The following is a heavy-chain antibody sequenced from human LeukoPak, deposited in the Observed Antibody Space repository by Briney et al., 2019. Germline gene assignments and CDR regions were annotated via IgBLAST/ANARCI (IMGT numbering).Heavy chain of an antibody. J-gene: IGHJ6*02. V-gene: IGHV4-34*01. CDR2: INHSGST. CDR1: GGSFRGYY. Sequence: AETLSLTCAVYGGSFRGYYWSWIRQPPGKGLEWIGEINHSGSTNYNPSLKSRVTISVDTSKNQFSLKLSSVTAADTAVYYCARDFMVRGVIGGMDVWGQGTTVTVSS. D-gene: IGHD3-10*01. CDR3: ARDFMVRGVIGGMDV.